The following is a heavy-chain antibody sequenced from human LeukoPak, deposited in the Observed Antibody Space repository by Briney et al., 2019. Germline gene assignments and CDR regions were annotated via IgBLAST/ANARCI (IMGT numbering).Heavy chain of an antibody. D-gene: IGHD3-10*01. CDR1: GYTLTELS. V-gene: IGHV1-24*01. CDR2: FDPEYGET. Sequence: ASVKVSCKGSGYTLTELSVHWVRQAPGKGLEWMGGFDPEYGETVYAQKFQGRVTMTEDTSTDTTYMDLSSLKSEDTAVYYCATFTRVGSRNIRRYNWIDPWGQGTLVTVSS. J-gene: IGHJ5*02. CDR3: ATFTRVGSRNIRRYNWIDP.